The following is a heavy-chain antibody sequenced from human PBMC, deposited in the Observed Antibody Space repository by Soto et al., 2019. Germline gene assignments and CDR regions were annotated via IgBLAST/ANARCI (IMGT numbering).Heavy chain of an antibody. V-gene: IGHV3-15*07. CDR1: GFSFTEAW. D-gene: IGHD2-15*01. Sequence: EVQLVESAGGLVKPGGSLRLSCVASGFSFTEAWMNWVRQAPGEGLEWVGRIKTTAGGGATDYAAPVQGRFTISRDDSKNSTYRRMNSLRSEATAIYYCTTGSVEGIWGQGTTVTVSS. J-gene: IGHJ6*02. CDR2: IKTTAGGGAT. CDR3: TTGSVEGI.